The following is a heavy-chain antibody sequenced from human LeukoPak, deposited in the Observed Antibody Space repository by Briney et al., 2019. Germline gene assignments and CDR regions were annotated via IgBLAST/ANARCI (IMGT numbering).Heavy chain of an antibody. D-gene: IGHD6-19*01. Sequence: PSETLSLTCTASGGSISGYYWSWIRQPPGKGPEWIGYIYYSGSTNYSPSLKSRVTISVDTSKNQFSLKMNSVTAADTAVYYCARLASSGWSHCDYWGQGTLVTVSS. J-gene: IGHJ4*02. CDR2: IYYSGST. CDR1: GGSISGYY. V-gene: IGHV4-59*08. CDR3: ARLASSGWSHCDY.